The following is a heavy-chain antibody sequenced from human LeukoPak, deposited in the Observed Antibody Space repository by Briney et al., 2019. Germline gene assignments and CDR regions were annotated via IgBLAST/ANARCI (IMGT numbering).Heavy chain of an antibody. CDR3: AREGYEPNWFDP. V-gene: IGHV3-21*01. Sequence: GGSLRLSCAASGFTFDDSVMSWVRHAPGKGLEWVSSISSSSSYIYYADSVKGRFTISRDNAKNSLYLQMNSLRAEDTAVYYCAREGYEPNWFDPWGQGTLVTVSS. CDR1: GFTFDDSV. CDR2: ISSSSSYI. D-gene: IGHD5-12*01. J-gene: IGHJ5*02.